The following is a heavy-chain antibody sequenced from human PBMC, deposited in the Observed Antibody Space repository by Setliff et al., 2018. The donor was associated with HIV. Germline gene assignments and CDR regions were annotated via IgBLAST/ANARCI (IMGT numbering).Heavy chain of an antibody. CDR2: IYTSGSI. D-gene: IGHD6-6*01. CDR3: ARKEVIGPRRLYYYLDP. CDR1: DGSISTGSYY. Sequence: PSETLSLTCTVADGSISTGSYYWSWVRQPAGRGLEWIGRIYTSGSIIYNPSLKSRVTMSVDTSQNQVSLDLESVTAADTAVYYCARKEVIGPRRLYYYLDPWGRGTLVTVSS. J-gene: IGHJ2*01. V-gene: IGHV4-61*02.